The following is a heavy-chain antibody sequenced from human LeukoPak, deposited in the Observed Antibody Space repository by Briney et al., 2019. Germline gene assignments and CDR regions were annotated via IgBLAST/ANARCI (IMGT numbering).Heavy chain of an antibody. CDR3: ASNPRIPRVAYYYYYMDV. CDR1: GGTFSSYA. CDR2: IIPIFGTA. Sequence: GASVKVSCKASGGTFSSYAISWVRQAPGQGLEWMGGIIPIFGTANYAQRFQGRVTITADESTSTAYMELSSLRSEDTAVYYCASNPRIPRVAYYYYYMDVWGKGTTVTVSS. J-gene: IGHJ6*03. V-gene: IGHV1-69*13. D-gene: IGHD2-2*02.